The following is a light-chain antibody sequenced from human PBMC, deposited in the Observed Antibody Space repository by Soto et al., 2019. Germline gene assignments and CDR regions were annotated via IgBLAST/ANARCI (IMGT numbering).Light chain of an antibody. J-gene: IGKJ4*01. CDR3: QQSHSTPLT. Sequence: DIQMTQSPSSLSASVGDRVTITCRASQRISNYLNWYQQKPGTAPKLLIYTASSLQSGVPSRFSGSGSGTDFTLTISSLQPEDFATYYCQQSHSTPLTFGGGTKVEIK. CDR2: TAS. CDR1: QRISNY. V-gene: IGKV1-39*01.